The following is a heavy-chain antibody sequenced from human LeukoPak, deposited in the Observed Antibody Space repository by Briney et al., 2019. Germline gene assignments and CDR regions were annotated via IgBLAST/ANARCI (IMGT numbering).Heavy chain of an antibody. Sequence: ASVKVSCKASGYTFTSRDINWVRQAPGQGLEWMGWISGYNGDTKYAQRLQGRVTMTTDTSTSTAYMELRSLRSDDTAVYYCARKAYGDYAQNDYWGQGTLVTVSS. CDR1: GYTFTSRD. CDR2: ISGYNGDT. V-gene: IGHV1-18*01. D-gene: IGHD4-17*01. CDR3: ARKAYGDYAQNDY. J-gene: IGHJ4*02.